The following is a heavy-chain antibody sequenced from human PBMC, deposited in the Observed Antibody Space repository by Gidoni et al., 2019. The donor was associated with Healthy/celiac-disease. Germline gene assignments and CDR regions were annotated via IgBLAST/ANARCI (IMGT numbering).Heavy chain of an antibody. CDR2: ISGSGGST. CDR1: GFTFSSYA. D-gene: IGHD1-20*01. CDR3: AKGGSPPRYNWGYFDY. Sequence: EVQLLESGGGLVQPGGSLRLSCAASGFTFSSYAMSWVRQAPGKGLGWVSAISGSGGSTYYADSVKGRFTISRDNSKNTLYLQMNSLRAEDTAVYYCAKGGSPPRYNWGYFDYWGQGTLVTVSS. V-gene: IGHV3-23*01. J-gene: IGHJ4*02.